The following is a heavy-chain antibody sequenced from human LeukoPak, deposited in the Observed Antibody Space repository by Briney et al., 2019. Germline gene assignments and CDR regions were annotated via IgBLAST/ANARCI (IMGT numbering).Heavy chain of an antibody. CDR1: GFTFSSCG. CDR2: IGPTGTDR. CDR3: ATETIGRHYDY. D-gene: IGHD1-14*01. V-gene: IGHV3-21*01. J-gene: IGHJ4*02. Sequence: PGGSLRLSCAASGFTFSSCGFNWVHQAPGKGLEWVSSIGPTGTDRYYEDSVRGRFTISRDNAKNSMYLQMDSLRDEDTAVYYCATETIGRHYDYWGQGTLLTVSS.